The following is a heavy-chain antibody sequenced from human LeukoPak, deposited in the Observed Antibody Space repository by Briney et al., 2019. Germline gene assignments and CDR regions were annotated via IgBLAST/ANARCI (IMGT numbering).Heavy chain of an antibody. D-gene: IGHD3-10*02. CDR3: AELGITMIGGV. Sequence: GGSLRLSCAASEFTFSSYTMNWVRQAPGKGLEWVSYISSSGSTIYYADSVKGRFTISRDNAKNSLYLQMNSLRAEDTAVYYCAELGITMIGGVWGKGTTVTISS. V-gene: IGHV3-48*03. CDR2: ISSSGSTI. J-gene: IGHJ6*04. CDR1: EFTFSSYT.